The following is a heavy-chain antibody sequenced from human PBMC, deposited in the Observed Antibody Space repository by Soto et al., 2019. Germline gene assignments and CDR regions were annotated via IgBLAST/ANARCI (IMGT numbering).Heavy chain of an antibody. J-gene: IGHJ4*02. CDR1: GNFCSKYG. V-gene: IGHV1-18*01. CDR3: GRDGDQWDRRYLDY. CDR2: INGNTGST. Sequence: QVQLVQSGAEVKKPGASVKVSCKTPGNFCSKYGISWVRQAPGQGLEWMGWINGNTGSTNYAQKFRGRVTMTTDTSTGMVYMELSSLTSADTVIYYCGRDGDQWDRRYLDYWGQGTLVSV. D-gene: IGHD1-26*01.